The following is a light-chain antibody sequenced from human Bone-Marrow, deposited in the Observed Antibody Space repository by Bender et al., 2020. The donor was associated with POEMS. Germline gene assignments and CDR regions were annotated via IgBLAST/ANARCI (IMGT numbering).Light chain of an antibody. CDR3: VAWDDSLNGWV. Sequence: QSVLTQPPSASGTPGQRVSISCSGSSSTIGISFVFWYQQLPGTAPKLLIYRNDQRPSGVPDRFSGSKSGTSASLDISGLRSEDEADYYCVAWDDSLNGWVFGGGTKLTVL. CDR1: SSTIGISF. CDR2: RND. V-gene: IGLV1-47*01. J-gene: IGLJ3*02.